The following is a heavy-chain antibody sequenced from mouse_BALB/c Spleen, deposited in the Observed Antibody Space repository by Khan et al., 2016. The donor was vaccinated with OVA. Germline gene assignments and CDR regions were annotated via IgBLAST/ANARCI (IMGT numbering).Heavy chain of an antibody. D-gene: IGHD6-2*01. Sequence: LVESGPELKKPGETVKISCKASGYTFTNYGMNWVKQAPGKGLKWMGWINTYTGEPTYADDFKGRFVFSLETSASTAYLQISNLKNEDMTTYFCARISSYWYSDVWGAGTTVTGSS. CDR1: GYTFTNYG. CDR2: INTYTGEP. V-gene: IGHV9-1*02. J-gene: IGHJ1*01. CDR3: ARISSYWYSDV.